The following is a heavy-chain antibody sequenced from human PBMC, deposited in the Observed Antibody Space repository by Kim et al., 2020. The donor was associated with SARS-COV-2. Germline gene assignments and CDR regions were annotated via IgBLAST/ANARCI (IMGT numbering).Heavy chain of an antibody. CDR3: ARDRGNYYDSSGYHDALDI. CDR2: IYSGGST. J-gene: IGHJ3*02. CDR1: GGTGSGDF. D-gene: IGHD3-22*01. V-gene: IGHV3-66*01. Sequence: GGSLRLSCAASGGTGSGDFMSWVRQAPGKGLEWVSVIYSGGSTYYADSWKGRFTISRANSKNTLYLHMNSLRAEDTAVYYCARDRGNYYDSSGYHDALDIWGQGTMVTVSS.